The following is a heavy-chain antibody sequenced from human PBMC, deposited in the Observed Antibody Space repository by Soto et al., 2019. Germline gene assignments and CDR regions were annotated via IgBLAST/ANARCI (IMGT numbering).Heavy chain of an antibody. Sequence: QVQLVQSGAEVKKPGSSVKVSCKASGGTFNNYPITWVRQAPGQGLAWMGGSMPIFGTANYAQKFQGRVTISGDESTRTAYMELSSLRSEDTAVYDCARGRGYSGDDHYYYFDMDVWGQGTTVTVSS. V-gene: IGHV1-69*01. J-gene: IGHJ6*02. CDR3: ARGRGYSGDDHYYYFDMDV. CDR1: GGTFNNYP. D-gene: IGHD5-12*01. CDR2: SMPIFGTA.